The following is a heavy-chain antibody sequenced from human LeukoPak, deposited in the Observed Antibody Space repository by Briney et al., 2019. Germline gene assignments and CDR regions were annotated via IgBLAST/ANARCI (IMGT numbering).Heavy chain of an antibody. CDR2: INHSGST. Sequence: SETLSLTCVVYGGSFTGYFWTWIRQPPGKGLEWLGEINHSGSTNYNPSLKSRVTMSVDTSKNQFSLKVNSLTTADTAVYYCAREGRGQQLTPIDYWGPGALVTVSS. D-gene: IGHD6-13*01. V-gene: IGHV4-34*01. CDR1: GGSFTGYF. CDR3: AREGRGQQLTPIDY. J-gene: IGHJ4*02.